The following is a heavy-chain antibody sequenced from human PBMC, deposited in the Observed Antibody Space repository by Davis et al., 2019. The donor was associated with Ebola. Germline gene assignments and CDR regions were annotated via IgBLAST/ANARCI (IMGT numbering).Heavy chain of an antibody. D-gene: IGHD2-15*01. CDR2: INPSGGST. Sequence: ASVKVSCKASGYTFTSYYMHWVRQAPGQGLEWMGIINPSGGSTSYAQKFQGRVTMTRDTSMSTVYMELSSLRSEDTAVYYCARGGIPVVVVAAIHYGMDVWGQGTTVTVSS. V-gene: IGHV1-46*01. CDR3: ARGGIPVVVVAAIHYGMDV. CDR1: GYTFTSYY. J-gene: IGHJ6*02.